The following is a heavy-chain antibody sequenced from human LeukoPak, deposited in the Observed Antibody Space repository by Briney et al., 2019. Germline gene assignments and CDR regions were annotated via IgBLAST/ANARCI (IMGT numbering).Heavy chain of an antibody. CDR3: VTEPGYCTGGRCYGGWFDP. J-gene: IGHJ5*02. V-gene: IGHV4-34*01. D-gene: IGHD2-15*01. Sequence: PSETLSLTCAVYGGSFSGYYWSWIRQAPGKGLEWIGEINHSGNTNYNPSLKSRVTISVDTSKNQFSLKLSSVTAADTAVYYCVTEPGYCTGGRCYGGWFDPWGQGTLVTVSS. CDR1: GGSFSGYY. CDR2: INHSGNT.